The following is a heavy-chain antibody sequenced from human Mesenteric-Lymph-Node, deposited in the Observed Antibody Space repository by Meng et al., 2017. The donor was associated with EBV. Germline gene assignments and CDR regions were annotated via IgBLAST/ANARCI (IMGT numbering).Heavy chain of an antibody. CDR1: FCFTRRGGAY. Sequence: PPLTLPVPCPVSFCFTRRGGAYWSWLRRPSGKGLDWIGYIDYDGTTHYNPSITSRGTISLDTSKNHFSLRLTCVTAADTAVYYCARGVGGGYDYYLDYWGQGSLVTVSS. J-gene: IGHJ4*02. V-gene: IGHV4-30-4*01. CDR2: IDYDGTT. D-gene: IGHD2-21*02. CDR3: ARGVGGGYDYYLDY.